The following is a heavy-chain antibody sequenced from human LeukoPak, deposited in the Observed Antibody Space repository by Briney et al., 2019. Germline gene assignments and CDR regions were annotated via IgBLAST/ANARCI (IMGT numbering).Heavy chain of an antibody. Sequence: SETLSLTCTVSGGSISSGGYYWSWIRQHPGKGLEWIGYIYYSGSTYYNPSLKSRVTISVDTSKNQFSLKLSSVTAADTAVYYCARDRRYGDYEKNWFAPWGQGTLVTVSS. CDR3: ARDRRYGDYEKNWFAP. J-gene: IGHJ5*02. V-gene: IGHV4-31*03. CDR1: GGSISSGGYY. D-gene: IGHD4-17*01. CDR2: IYYSGST.